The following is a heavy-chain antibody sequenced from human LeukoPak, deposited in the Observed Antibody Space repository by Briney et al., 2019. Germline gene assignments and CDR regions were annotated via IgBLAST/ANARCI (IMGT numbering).Heavy chain of an antibody. J-gene: IGHJ4*02. D-gene: IGHD1-26*01. Sequence: GGSLRLSCAASGFIFSDYYMGWIRQAPGRGLEWISYITDSGTNIYYTDSVKGRFTMSRDNSKNTLPLQMNSLRAEDTALYYCAKGDLPLLYGGAFDSWGQGILVTVSS. CDR1: GFIFSDYY. CDR2: ITDSGTNI. V-gene: IGHV3-11*01. CDR3: AKGDLPLLYGGAFDS.